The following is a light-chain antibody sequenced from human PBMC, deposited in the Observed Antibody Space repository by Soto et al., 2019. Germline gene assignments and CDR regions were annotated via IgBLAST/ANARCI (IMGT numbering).Light chain of an antibody. CDR1: QGISSY. CDR2: AAS. J-gene: IGKJ4*01. CDR3: QQYYSYPLT. V-gene: IGKV1-8*01. Sequence: AIRMTQSPSSFSASTRDRVTITCRSSQGISSYLAWYQRKPGKAPKLLIYAASTLQSGVPSRFSGSGSGTDFTLTISCLQSEDFATYYCQQYYSYPLTFGGGTKVDIK.